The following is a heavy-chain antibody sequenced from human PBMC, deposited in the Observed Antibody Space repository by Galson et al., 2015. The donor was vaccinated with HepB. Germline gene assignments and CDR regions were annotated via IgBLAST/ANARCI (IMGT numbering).Heavy chain of an antibody. D-gene: IGHD4-17*01. V-gene: IGHV3-33*01. CDR1: GFIFSTYS. CDR2: IWYDGSDK. J-gene: IGHJ3*01. Sequence: SLRLSCAASGFIFSTYSMDWVRQAPGKGLEWVAVIWYDGSDKYYADSVKGRFTISRDNSKNTLYLHMNSLRVEDTAVYHCARSLTDYADYGDAFDVWGQGTMVTVSS. CDR3: ARSLTDYADYGDAFDV.